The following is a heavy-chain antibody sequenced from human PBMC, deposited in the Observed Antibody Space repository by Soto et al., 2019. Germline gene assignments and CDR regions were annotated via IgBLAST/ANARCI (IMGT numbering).Heavy chain of an antibody. Sequence: EVQLLESGGGLVQPGGSLRLSCAASGFTFSSYAMSWVRQAPGKGLEWVSAISGSGGSTYYADSVKGRFTISRDHSKNTVYLQMSSLRAEDTAVYYCAKTKVKELASVDYWGQGTLVTVSS. CDR1: GFTFSSYA. D-gene: IGHD3-10*01. V-gene: IGHV3-23*01. CDR3: AKTKVKELASVDY. J-gene: IGHJ4*02. CDR2: ISGSGGST.